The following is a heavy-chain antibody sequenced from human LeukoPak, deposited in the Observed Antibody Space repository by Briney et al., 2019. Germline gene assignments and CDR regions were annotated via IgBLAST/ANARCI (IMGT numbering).Heavy chain of an antibody. J-gene: IGHJ4*02. CDR1: GFTFSDYY. D-gene: IGHD3-9*01. Sequence: GGSLRLSCAASGFTFSDYYMSWIRQAPGKGLEWVSYISSSGSTIYYADSVKGRFTISRDNAKNSLYLQMNSLRAEDTAVYYCARTTYDILTGSVPYYFDYWGQGTLVTVSS. CDR2: ISSSGSTI. CDR3: ARTTYDILTGSVPYYFDY. V-gene: IGHV3-11*04.